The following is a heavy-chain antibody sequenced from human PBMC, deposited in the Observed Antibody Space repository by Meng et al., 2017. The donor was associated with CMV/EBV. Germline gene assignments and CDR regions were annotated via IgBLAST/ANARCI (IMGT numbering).Heavy chain of an antibody. D-gene: IGHD6-19*01. CDR3: ARDLAVAGSYYYYGMDV. Sequence: GESLKISCAASGFTFSSYEMNWVRQAPGKGLEWVSYISSSGSTIYYADSVEGRFTISRDNAKNSLYLQMNSLRAEDTAVYYCARDLAVAGSYYYYGMDVWGQGTTVTVSS. V-gene: IGHV3-48*03. CDR2: ISSSGSTI. J-gene: IGHJ6*02. CDR1: GFTFSSYE.